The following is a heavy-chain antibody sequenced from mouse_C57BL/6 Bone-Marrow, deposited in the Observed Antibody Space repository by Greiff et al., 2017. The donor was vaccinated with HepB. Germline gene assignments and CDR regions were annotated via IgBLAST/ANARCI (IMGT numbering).Heavy chain of an antibody. CDR1: GYTFTSYW. D-gene: IGHD1-1*01. CDR3: ACHYYYGSSPPWYFDV. CDR2: IYPGSGST. J-gene: IGHJ1*03. Sequence: VKLQQPGAELVKPGASVKMSCKASGYTFTSYWITWVKQRPGQGLEWIGDIYPGSGSTNYNEKFKSKATLTVDTSSSTAYMQLSSLTSEDAAVYYCACHYYYGSSPPWYFDVWGTGTTVTVSS. V-gene: IGHV1-55*01.